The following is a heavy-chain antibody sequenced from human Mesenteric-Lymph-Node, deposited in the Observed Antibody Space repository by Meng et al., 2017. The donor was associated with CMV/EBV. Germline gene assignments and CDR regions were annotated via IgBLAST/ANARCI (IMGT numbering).Heavy chain of an antibody. CDR2: ISSSGSTI. Sequence: GGSLRLSCAASGFTFSDYYMSWIRQAPGKGLEWVSYISSSGSTIYYADSVKGRFTISRDNAKNSLYLQMNSLRAEDTAVYYCARDRSLGSSISYYYGMDVWGQGTMVTVSS. CDR1: GFTFSDYY. D-gene: IGHD3-10*01. J-gene: IGHJ6*02. CDR3: ARDRSLGSSISYYYGMDV. V-gene: IGHV3-11*04.